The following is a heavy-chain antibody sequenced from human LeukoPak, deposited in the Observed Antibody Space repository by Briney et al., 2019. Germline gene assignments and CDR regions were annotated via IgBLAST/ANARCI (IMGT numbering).Heavy chain of an antibody. Sequence: ASVKVSCKASGYTFTGYYMHWVRQAPGQGLEWMGWINPNSGGTNYARKFQGRVTMTRDTSISTAYMELSRLRSDDTAVYHCARSLRLFGLRLGELSTPWGQGTLVTVSS. D-gene: IGHD3-16*02. CDR1: GYTFTGYY. J-gene: IGHJ5*02. CDR3: ARSLRLFGLRLGELSTP. CDR2: INPNSGGT. V-gene: IGHV1-2*02.